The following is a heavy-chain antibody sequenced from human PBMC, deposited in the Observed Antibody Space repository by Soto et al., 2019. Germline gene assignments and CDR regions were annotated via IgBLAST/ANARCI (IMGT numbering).Heavy chain of an antibody. CDR2: ISYDGSNK. CDR3: ARGRYYDSSGYSYCFDY. J-gene: IGHJ4*02. CDR1: GFTFSSYA. Sequence: PGGSLRLSCAASGFTFSSYAMHWVRQAPGKGLEWVAVISYDGSNKYYADSVKGRFTISRDNSKNTLYLQMNSLRAEDTAVYYCARGRYYDSSGYSYCFDYWGQGTLVTVSS. V-gene: IGHV3-30-3*01. D-gene: IGHD3-22*01.